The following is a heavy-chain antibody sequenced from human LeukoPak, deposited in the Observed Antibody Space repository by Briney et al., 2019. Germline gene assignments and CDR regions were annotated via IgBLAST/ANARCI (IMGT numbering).Heavy chain of an antibody. D-gene: IGHD3-10*01. J-gene: IGHJ6*03. CDR1: GGSISSYY. CDR2: IHYSGTT. CDR3: ARRMGRRFGERYYYYHYMDV. Sequence: SETLSLTCTVSGGSISSYYWSWIRQPPGKGLEWIGYIHYSGTTNYNPSLKSRVTISVDTSKNQFSLKLSSVTAADTAVYYCARRMGRRFGERYYYYHYMDVWGKGTTVTISS. V-gene: IGHV4-59*01.